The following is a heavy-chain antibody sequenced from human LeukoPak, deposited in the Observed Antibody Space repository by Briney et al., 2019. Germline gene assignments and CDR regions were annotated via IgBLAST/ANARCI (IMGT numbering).Heavy chain of an antibody. CDR3: AREGCSSSSCSEDNMDV. D-gene: IGHD2-2*01. V-gene: IGHV4-59*08. CDR2: IHDNENT. J-gene: IGHJ6*03. CDR1: GGSITNYY. Sequence: SETLSLTCTVLGGSITNYYWSWIRQFPGKGLEWIGYIHDNENTNYNPSLKSRVTMSVDTPRNQVFLNVTSVTAADTAVYYCAREGCSSSSCSEDNMDVWGKGTTVTVSS.